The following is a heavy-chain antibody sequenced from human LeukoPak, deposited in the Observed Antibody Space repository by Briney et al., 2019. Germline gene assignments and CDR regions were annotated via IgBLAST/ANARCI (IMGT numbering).Heavy chain of an antibody. CDR1: GGTFSSYA. Sequence: SVKVSCKTSGGTFSSYASSWVRQAPGQGLEWMGGIIPIFGTANYAQKFQGRVTITADESTSTAYMELSSLRSEDTAVYYCARFGGDIVVVPAATHMISAFDIWGQGTMVTVSS. J-gene: IGHJ3*02. V-gene: IGHV1-69*13. D-gene: IGHD2-2*01. CDR3: ARFGGDIVVVPAATHMISAFDI. CDR2: IIPIFGTA.